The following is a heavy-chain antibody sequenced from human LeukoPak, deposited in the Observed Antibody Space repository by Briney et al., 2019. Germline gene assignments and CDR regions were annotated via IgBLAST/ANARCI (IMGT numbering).Heavy chain of an antibody. D-gene: IGHD1-26*01. Sequence: PGGSLRLSCAASGFTFTNYWMHWVRQAPGEGLVWVSRINSDGSVTRYADSVKGRFTISRDSAKNTVFLQMNSLRTEDTAVYYCARDRGALDYWGQGTLVTVSS. CDR3: ARDRGALDY. V-gene: IGHV3-74*01. CDR2: INSDGSVT. J-gene: IGHJ4*02. CDR1: GFTFTNYW.